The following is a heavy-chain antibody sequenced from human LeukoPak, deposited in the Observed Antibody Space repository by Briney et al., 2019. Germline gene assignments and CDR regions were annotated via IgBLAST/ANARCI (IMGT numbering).Heavy chain of an antibody. CDR3: AAGSESYDSRGYSYYFDY. CDR2: ISRSSNYI. Sequence: GGSLRLSCAASGFSFSSYTMNWVRQAPGKGLEWVSCISRSSNYIYYADSVKGRFTISRDNAKKSLFLQMNSLRAEDTAVYYCAAGSESYDSRGYSYYFDYWGQGTLVTVSS. CDR1: GFSFSSYT. D-gene: IGHD3-22*01. V-gene: IGHV3-21*04. J-gene: IGHJ4*02.